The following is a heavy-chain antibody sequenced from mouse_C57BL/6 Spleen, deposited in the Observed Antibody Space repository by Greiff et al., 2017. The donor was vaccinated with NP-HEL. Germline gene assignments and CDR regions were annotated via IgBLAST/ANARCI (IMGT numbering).Heavy chain of an antibody. CDR3: TRILQDYWYFDV. J-gene: IGHJ1*03. V-gene: IGHV1-15*01. D-gene: IGHD1-1*01. Sequence: QVQLQQSGAELVRPGASVTLSCKASGYTFTDYEMHWVKQTPVHGLEWIGAIDPETGGTAYIQKFKGKAILTADKSSSTAYMELRSLTSEDSAVYYGTRILQDYWYFDVWGTGTTVTVSS. CDR2: IDPETGGT. CDR1: GYTFTDYE.